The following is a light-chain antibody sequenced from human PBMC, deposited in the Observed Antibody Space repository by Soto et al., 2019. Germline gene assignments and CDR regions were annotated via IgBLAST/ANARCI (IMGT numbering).Light chain of an antibody. J-gene: IGLJ2*01. CDR2: DVT. Sequence: QSALTQPASVSGSPGQPTTISGTGTTITIGGYNNVSWNQQHPGKAPKPMIYDVTNRPSGVSDRFSASKSGNTASLTISGLQAEDEADYYCSSYTDTTTLVVFGGGTKVTVL. CDR3: SSYTDTTTLVV. V-gene: IGLV2-14*01. CDR1: TITIGGYNN.